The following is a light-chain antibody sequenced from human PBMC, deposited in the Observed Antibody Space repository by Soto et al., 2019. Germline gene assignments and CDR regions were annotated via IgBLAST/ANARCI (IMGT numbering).Light chain of an antibody. CDR2: GAS. CDR1: QSVGTY. Sequence: EIVLTQSPVTLSLSPGERATLSCRASQSVGTYLAWYQQKPGQAPRLLIYGASNRATGIPTRLSGSGSGTDFALTITCLEPEDFAVYYSQQLC. J-gene: IGKJ2*04. CDR3: QQLC. V-gene: IGKV3-11*01.